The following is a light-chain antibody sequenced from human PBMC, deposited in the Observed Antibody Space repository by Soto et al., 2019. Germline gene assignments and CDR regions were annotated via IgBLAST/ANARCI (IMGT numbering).Light chain of an antibody. CDR3: QQYGSSPPNT. Sequence: EIVLTQSPGTLSLSPGERATLSCRASQSVSSSYLAWYQQKPGQAPRLLIYGASSRATGIPDRFSGSGSGTDFTIPISRLEPEDFAVYYCQQYGSSPPNTFGGGTKVEIK. CDR2: GAS. V-gene: IGKV3-20*01. CDR1: QSVSSSY. J-gene: IGKJ4*01.